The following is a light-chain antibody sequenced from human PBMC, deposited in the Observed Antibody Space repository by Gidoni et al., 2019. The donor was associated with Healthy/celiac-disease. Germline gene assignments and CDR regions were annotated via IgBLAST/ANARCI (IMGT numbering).Light chain of an antibody. V-gene: IGKV3-11*01. CDR2: DAS. J-gene: IGKJ5*01. CDR1: QSVSSY. Sequence: EIVLTQSPATLSLSPGERATLSCRASQSVSSYLAWYQQKPGQAPRLLIYDASNRATGIPARFRGSVSGTDFTLTISSLEPEEFAVYYCQQRSNWPPITFGQGTRLEIK. CDR3: QQRSNWPPIT.